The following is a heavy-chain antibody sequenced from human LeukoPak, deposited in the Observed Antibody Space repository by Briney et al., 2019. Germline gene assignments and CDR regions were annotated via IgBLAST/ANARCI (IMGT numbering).Heavy chain of an antibody. CDR1: VVSISSYA. CDR3: AKGGYSSGSWFDP. Sequence: GGSLRLSCAASVVSISSYAMSCVRHAPGKAPEWVSAISGGGSTSYADSVKGRFIISRDNSKNTLYLQMNNLRADDTATYHCAKGGYSSGSWFDPWGQGTLVTVSS. CDR2: ISGGGST. J-gene: IGHJ5*02. D-gene: IGHD6-19*01. V-gene: IGHV3-23*01.